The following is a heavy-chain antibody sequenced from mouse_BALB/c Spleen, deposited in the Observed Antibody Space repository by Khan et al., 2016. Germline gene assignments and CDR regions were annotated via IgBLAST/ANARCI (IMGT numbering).Heavy chain of an antibody. D-gene: IGHD2-4*01. CDR3: ARSDDYDEYYAMDY. Sequence: VQLQQSGPELVKPGASVKASCKASGYAFTSYNMYWVKQSHGKSLEWIGYIDPYNGATSYNQKFKGKATLTVDRSSSTAYMHLNSLTSEDSAVYYSARSDDYDEYYAMDYWGQGTSVTVSS. V-gene: IGHV1S135*01. CDR2: IDPYNGAT. J-gene: IGHJ4*01. CDR1: GYAFTSYN.